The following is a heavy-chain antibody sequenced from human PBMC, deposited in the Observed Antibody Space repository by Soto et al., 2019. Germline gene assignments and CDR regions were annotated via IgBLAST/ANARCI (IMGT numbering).Heavy chain of an antibody. CDR2: IAVGSGYT. Sequence: SVKVSCKASGFTFTSSAFQWVRQARGQRLERIGWIAVGSGYTNYAQRFQDRVTLTRDMSTATTYMELSRLTSEDTAIYYCAADATAWQQMVPSDYWGQGTLVTVSS. V-gene: IGHV1-58*01. CDR1: GFTFTSSA. J-gene: IGHJ4*02. CDR3: AADATAWQQMVPSDY. D-gene: IGHD2-8*01.